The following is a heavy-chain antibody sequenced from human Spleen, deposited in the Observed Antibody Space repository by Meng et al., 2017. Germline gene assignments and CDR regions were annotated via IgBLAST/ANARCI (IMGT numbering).Heavy chain of an antibody. D-gene: IGHD3-22*01. CDR1: GFTFSYYG. CDR2: IWFDGSRK. V-gene: IGHV3-30*02. J-gene: IGHJ4*02. CDR3: IAEIGPKSFDN. Sequence: VRLLESGGGLVQPGGSLRLSCAASGFTFSYYGFHWVRQAPGKGLEWVAVIWFDGSRKYYADSVKGRFTVSRDNSKSTLYLQMDSLRPEDTAVYYCIAEIGPKSFDNWGQGTLVTVSS.